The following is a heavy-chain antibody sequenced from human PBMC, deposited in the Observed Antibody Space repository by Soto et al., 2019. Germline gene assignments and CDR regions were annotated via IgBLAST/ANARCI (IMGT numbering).Heavy chain of an antibody. CDR2: IKEDGSEK. CDR3: ARDQPGPTSH. CDR1: GFTFSSYW. J-gene: IGHJ4*02. D-gene: IGHD6-6*01. V-gene: IGHV3-7*01. Sequence: PGGSLRLSCGGSGFTFSSYWMSWVRQAPGKGLEWVAIIKEDGSEKYYVDSVKGRFTISRDNAKNSLYLQMNSLRAEDTAVCYCARDQPGPTSHWGQGTLVTVSS.